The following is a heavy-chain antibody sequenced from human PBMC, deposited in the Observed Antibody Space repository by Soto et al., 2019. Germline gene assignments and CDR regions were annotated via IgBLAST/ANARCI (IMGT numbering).Heavy chain of an antibody. CDR1: GFTFSSYA. Sequence: GGSLRLSCAASGFTFSSYAMHWVRQAPGKGLEWVAVISYDGSNKYYADSVKGRFTISRDNSKNTLYLQMNSLRAEDTAVYYCARDQLSVRDFWSGYYRPNYYYYYGMDVWGQGTTVTVSS. CDR3: ARDQLSVRDFWSGYYRPNYYYYYGMDV. D-gene: IGHD3-3*01. J-gene: IGHJ6*02. CDR2: ISYDGSNK. V-gene: IGHV3-30-3*01.